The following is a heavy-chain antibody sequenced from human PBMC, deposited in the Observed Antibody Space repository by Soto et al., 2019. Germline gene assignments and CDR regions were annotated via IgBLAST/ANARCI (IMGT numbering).Heavy chain of an antibody. J-gene: IGHJ4*02. CDR2: ISSSSSYI. V-gene: IGHV3-21*01. Sequence: EVQLVESGGGLVKPGGSLRLSCAASGFTFSSYSMNWVRQAPGKGLEWVSSISSSSSYIYYADSVKGRFTISRDNAKNSLYLQMNSLRAEDTAVYYCVRAHYSSGWYGLGYWGQGTLVTVSS. D-gene: IGHD6-19*01. CDR3: VRAHYSSGWYGLGY. CDR1: GFTFSSYS.